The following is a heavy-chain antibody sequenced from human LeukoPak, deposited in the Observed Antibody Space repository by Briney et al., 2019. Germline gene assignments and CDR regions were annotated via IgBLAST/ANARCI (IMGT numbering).Heavy chain of an antibody. CDR1: GGFIRSYY. Sequence: SETLSLTCTVSGGFIRSYYWSWILQPPGKGLEGIGYIYYTGSTNYNPSLKSRVTISVDTSKNQFSLKLSSATAADTAVYYCARSTLVGGPFDIWGQGTMVTVSS. V-gene: IGHV4-59*01. CDR2: IYYTGST. D-gene: IGHD1-26*01. CDR3: ARSTLVGGPFDI. J-gene: IGHJ3*02.